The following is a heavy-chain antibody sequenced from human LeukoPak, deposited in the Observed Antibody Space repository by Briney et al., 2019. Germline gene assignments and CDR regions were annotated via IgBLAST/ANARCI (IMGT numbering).Heavy chain of an antibody. CDR1: GGTFSSYA. CDR3: ARGGPDIVVVPAAKRVYSWFDP. J-gene: IGHJ5*02. Sequence: SVKVSCKASGGTFSSYAISWVRQAPGQGLEWMGGIIPIFGTANYAQKFQGRVTITADESTSTAYMELSSLRSEDTAVYYCARGGPDIVVVPAAKRVYSWFDPWGQGTLVTVSS. V-gene: IGHV1-69*01. CDR2: IIPIFGTA. D-gene: IGHD2-2*01.